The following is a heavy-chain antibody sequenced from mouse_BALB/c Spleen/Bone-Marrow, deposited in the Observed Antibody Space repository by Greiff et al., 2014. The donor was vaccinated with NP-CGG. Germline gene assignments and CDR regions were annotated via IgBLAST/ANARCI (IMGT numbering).Heavy chain of an antibody. V-gene: IGHV1S56*01. CDR1: DYTFTSYD. J-gene: IGHJ3*01. Sequence: QVQLKESGPELVKPGALVKISCKASDYTFTSYDINWVKQRPGQGLEWIGWIYPGDGSTKYNEKFKGKATLTADKSSSTAYMQLSSLTSENSAVYFCARSGDSSGYGFAYWGQGTLVTVSA. D-gene: IGHD3-2*01. CDR3: ARSGDSSGYGFAY. CDR2: IYPGDGST.